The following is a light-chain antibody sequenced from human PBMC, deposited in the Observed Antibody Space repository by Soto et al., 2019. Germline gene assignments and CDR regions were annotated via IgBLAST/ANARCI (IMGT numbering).Light chain of an antibody. Sequence: EIVMTQSPATLSVSPGERATLSCRASQSVSIDLAWYHQKPGQAPRLLIYGASTRATGIPARFSGSGSGKEFTPTISSLQSEDFAVYYCQQYNNWPPWTFGQGTKVDIK. J-gene: IGKJ1*01. CDR3: QQYNNWPPWT. CDR1: QSVSID. V-gene: IGKV3-15*01. CDR2: GAS.